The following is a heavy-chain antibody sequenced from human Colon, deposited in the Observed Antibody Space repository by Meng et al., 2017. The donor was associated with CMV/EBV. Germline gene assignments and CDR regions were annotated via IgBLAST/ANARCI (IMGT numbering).Heavy chain of an antibody. CDR1: EFMFSDYW. CDR3: VQERLA. Sequence: GESLKISCVTSEFMFSDYWMTWVRQAPGKGLEWVANLNRDGSGKYYVDSVKGRFTISRDNAKNSVYLQMNSLRVEDTGVYYCVQERLAWGQGTLVTVSS. J-gene: IGHJ5*02. CDR2: LNRDGSGK. D-gene: IGHD6-19*01. V-gene: IGHV3-7*01.